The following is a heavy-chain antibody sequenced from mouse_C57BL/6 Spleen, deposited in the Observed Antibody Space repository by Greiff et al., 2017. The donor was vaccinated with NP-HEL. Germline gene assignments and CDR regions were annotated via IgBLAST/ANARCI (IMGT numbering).Heavy chain of an antibody. Sequence: QVQLQQPGAELVKPGASVKLSCKASGYTFTSYWMQWVKQRPGQGLEWIGEIDPSDSYTNYNQKFKGKATLTVDTSSSTAYMQLSSLTSEDSAVYYCARPLHYYGSSYGYFDVWGTGTTVTVSS. CDR2: IDPSDSYT. D-gene: IGHD1-1*01. CDR3: ARPLHYYGSSYGYFDV. J-gene: IGHJ1*03. CDR1: GYTFTSYW. V-gene: IGHV1-50*01.